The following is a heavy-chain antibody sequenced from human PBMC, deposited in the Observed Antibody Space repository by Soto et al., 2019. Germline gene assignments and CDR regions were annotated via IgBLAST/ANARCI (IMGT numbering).Heavy chain of an antibody. Sequence: ASVKVSCKVSGYTLSEVAIHCVRQTPGEGLEWIGGFDPENDETSYAQNFQGRVTLTEDTSTDTAYLELSGLRSEDTAIYYCTIAAYCSGATCYSGYNWFHPWGQGSLVTVS. D-gene: IGHD2-2*01. CDR2: FDPENDET. V-gene: IGHV1-24*01. CDR1: GYTLSEVA. J-gene: IGHJ5*02. CDR3: TIAAYCSGATCYSGYNWFHP.